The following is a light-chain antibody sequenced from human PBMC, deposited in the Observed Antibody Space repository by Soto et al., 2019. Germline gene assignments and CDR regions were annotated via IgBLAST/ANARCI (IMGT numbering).Light chain of an antibody. J-gene: IGLJ1*01. Sequence: QSVLTQPPSASGSPGQSVTISCTGTSSDVGAYDYVSWYQQHPGKAPKLMIYEINKRPSGVPDRFSGSKSGNTASLTVSGLQAEDEAEYYCSSVAGSNNFPYVFGTGTKVTVL. CDR2: EIN. V-gene: IGLV2-8*01. CDR3: SSVAGSNNFPYV. CDR1: SSDVGAYDY.